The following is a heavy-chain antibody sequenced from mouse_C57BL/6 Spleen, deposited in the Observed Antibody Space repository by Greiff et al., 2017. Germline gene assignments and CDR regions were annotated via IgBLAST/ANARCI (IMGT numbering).Heavy chain of an antibody. J-gene: IGHJ1*03. CDR1: GFTFTDYY. CDR2: IRNKANGYTT. D-gene: IGHD1-1*01. CDR3: ARYGYGSRARHWYFDV. Sequence: EVKLEESGGGLVQPGGSLSLSCAASGFTFTDYYMSWVRQPPGKALEWLGFIRNKANGYTTEYSASVKGRFTNSRDNSQSGLYLQMNALRAEDRATYDCARYGYGSRARHWYFDVWGTGTTVTVSS. V-gene: IGHV7-3*01.